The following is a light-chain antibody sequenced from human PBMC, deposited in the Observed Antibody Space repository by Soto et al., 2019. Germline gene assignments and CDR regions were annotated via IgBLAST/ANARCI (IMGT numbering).Light chain of an antibody. CDR2: GNR. Sequence: QSVLTQPPSVSGAPGQRVTLSCTGNTSNLGAGYDVHWYQQLPGAAPKLVIFGNRNRPSGVPDRFSGSKSGTSASLAITGLQAEDEADYYYQAYDYSFTASVFGGGTKVTVL. CDR1: TSNLGAGYD. V-gene: IGLV1-40*01. CDR3: QAYDYSFTASV. J-gene: IGLJ3*02.